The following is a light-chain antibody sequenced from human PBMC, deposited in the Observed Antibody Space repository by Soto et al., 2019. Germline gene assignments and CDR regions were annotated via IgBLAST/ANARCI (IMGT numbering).Light chain of an antibody. CDR1: QSVRSTY. Sequence: EIVLTQSPGTLSLSPGERATISCRASQSVRSTYLAWYQQKPGQAPRLLIHGASSRATGIPDRFSGSGSGTDFTLTISRLEPEDFAVYYCQQYGSSLSITFGQGTRLEIK. CDR3: QQYGSSLSIT. V-gene: IGKV3-20*01. J-gene: IGKJ5*01. CDR2: GAS.